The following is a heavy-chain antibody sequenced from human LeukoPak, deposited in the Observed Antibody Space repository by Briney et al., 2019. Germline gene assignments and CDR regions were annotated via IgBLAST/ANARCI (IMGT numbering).Heavy chain of an antibody. D-gene: IGHD2-21*01. V-gene: IGHV4-34*01. CDR2: VSHNGTT. J-gene: IGHJ4*02. Sequence: SETLSLTCAVYGESFTAYYWTWIRQPPGKGLEWIGEVSHNGTTKYNPSLKSRLTMSVDTSKNQFSLKLNSVTAADTAVYYCASVYCGDSSCHDHWGQGTLVTVSS. CDR1: GESFTAYY. CDR3: ASVYCGDSSCHDH.